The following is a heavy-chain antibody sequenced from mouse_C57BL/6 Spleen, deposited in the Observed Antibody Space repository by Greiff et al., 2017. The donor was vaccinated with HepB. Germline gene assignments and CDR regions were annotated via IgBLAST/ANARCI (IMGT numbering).Heavy chain of an antibody. CDR2: INPNNGGT. J-gene: IGHJ1*03. CDR1: GYTFTDYY. CDR3: ARTGGLITTGSYWYFDV. Sequence: EVQLQQSGPELVKPGASVKISCKASGYTFTDYYMNWVKQSHGKSLEWIGDINPNNGGTSYNQKFKGKATLTVDKSSSTAYMELRSLTSEDSAVYYCARTGGLITTGSYWYFDVWGTGTTVTVSS. V-gene: IGHV1-26*01. D-gene: IGHD1-1*01.